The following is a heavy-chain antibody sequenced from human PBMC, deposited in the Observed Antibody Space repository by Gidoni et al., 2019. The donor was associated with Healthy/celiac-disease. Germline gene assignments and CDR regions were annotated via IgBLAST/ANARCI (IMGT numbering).Heavy chain of an antibody. J-gene: IGHJ4*02. V-gene: IGHV3-15*01. CDR2: IKSKTDGGTT. CDR3: TKDHYDFWSGYTFDY. CDR1: GFTFSNAW. D-gene: IGHD3-3*01. Sequence: EVQLVESGGGLVKPGGSLRLSCAASGFTFSNAWMSWVRQAPGKGLGWVGRIKSKTDGGTTDYAAPVKGRFTISRDDSKNTLYLQMNSLKTEDTAVYYCTKDHYDFWSGYTFDYWGQGTLVTVSS.